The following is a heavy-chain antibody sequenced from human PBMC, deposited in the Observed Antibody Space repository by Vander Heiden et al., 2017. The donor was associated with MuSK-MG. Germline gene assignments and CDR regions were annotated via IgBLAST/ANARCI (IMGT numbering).Heavy chain of an antibody. CDR1: GYTFTSYG. D-gene: IGHD2-21*02. CDR3: ARQGDHGGVTAIHFDD. Sequence: HVQLVPSGAEVKTPGASVKVSCQASGYTFTSYGISWVRQAPGQGLEGMGWISAYNGNTNYAQKLQGRVTMTTDTSTSTVYMELRSLRSDDTAVDYCARQGDHGGVTAIHFDDWGQGTLVTVSS. CDR2: ISAYNGNT. J-gene: IGHJ4*02. V-gene: IGHV1-18*01.